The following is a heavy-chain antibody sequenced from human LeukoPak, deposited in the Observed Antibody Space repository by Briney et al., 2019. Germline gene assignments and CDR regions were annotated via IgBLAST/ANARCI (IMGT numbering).Heavy chain of an antibody. Sequence: SETLSLTCTVSGGSISSSGYYWGWIRQPPGKGLEWIASIYYSGSTYYNPSLKRRVTISVDTSKNQLSLKLSSLTSADTAVYYCARHEYSGSYYGLSWFDPWGQGTLVTVSS. CDR2: IYYSGST. CDR1: GGSISSSGYY. V-gene: IGHV4-39*01. D-gene: IGHD1-26*01. J-gene: IGHJ5*02. CDR3: ARHEYSGSYYGLSWFDP.